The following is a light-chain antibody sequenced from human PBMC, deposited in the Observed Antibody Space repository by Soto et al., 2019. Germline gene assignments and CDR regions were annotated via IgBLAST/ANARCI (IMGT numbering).Light chain of an antibody. V-gene: IGKV3-11*01. J-gene: IGKJ5*01. CDR3: QHRRIWPVS. CDR1: QSVGNF. Sequence: SPGTLSLSQGERATLSCRASQSVGNFLFWYQQKSGQPPRLLIYDAFTRATGIPARFSGSGSGTDFTLTINSLEPEDFAVYYCQHRRIWPVSFGQGTRLEI. CDR2: DAF.